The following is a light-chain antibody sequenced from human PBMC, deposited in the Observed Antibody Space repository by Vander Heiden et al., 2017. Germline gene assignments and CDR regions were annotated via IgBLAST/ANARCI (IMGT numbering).Light chain of an antibody. CDR2: AAS. CDR1: QSIGSY. V-gene: IGKV1-39*01. CDR3: QQSDSSPRT. Sequence: DIHLTQSPSSLSACVGDRVTITCRASQSIGSYLNWYQHNPGKAPKLLIYAASSLQSGVPSRFSGSGSGTDFTLTISSLQPEDIATYYCQQSDSSPRTFGGGTKVEIK. J-gene: IGKJ4*01.